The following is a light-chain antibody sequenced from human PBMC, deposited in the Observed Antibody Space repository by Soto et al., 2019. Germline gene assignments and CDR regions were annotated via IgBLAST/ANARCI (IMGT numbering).Light chain of an antibody. CDR1: QGISSW. J-gene: IGKJ4*01. Sequence: DLQMTQSPASWASSVGEGLSSRWGASQGISSWLAWYQQKPGQAPNLLIYAASSLQSGVPSRFSGRGSGTDFTITINNLKQEAFATYYCHPADTLPPTVGGGTKVDI. V-gene: IGKV1-12*01. CDR2: AAS. CDR3: HPADTLPPT.